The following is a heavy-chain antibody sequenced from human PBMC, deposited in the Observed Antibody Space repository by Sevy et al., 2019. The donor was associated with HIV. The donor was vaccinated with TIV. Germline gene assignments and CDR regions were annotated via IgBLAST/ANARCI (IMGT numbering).Heavy chain of an antibody. V-gene: IGHV3-30-3*01. CDR2: ISSDGSNK. CDR1: GFTFTTYP. CDR3: ARDSPHMDV. Sequence: GGSLRLSCAASGFTFTTYPMHWVRQAPGKGLEWVTVISSDGSNKFYADSVKGRFTISRENSKNTLYLQMNSVRPEDTAVYYCARDSPHMDVWGQGTTVTAS. J-gene: IGHJ6*01.